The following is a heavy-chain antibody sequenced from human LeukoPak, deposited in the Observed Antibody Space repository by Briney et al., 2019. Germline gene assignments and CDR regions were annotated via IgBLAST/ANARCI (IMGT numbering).Heavy chain of an antibody. CDR1: GGSVSSSSYY. Sequence: SETLSLTCTVSGGSVSSSSYYWGWIRQPPGKGLEWIGSIYYGGIFYGGSAYYNPSLKSRVTISVDTSKNQFSLKLSSVTAADTAVYYCAKTLGYRSGGNCYHYFDYWGQGTLVTVSS. V-gene: IGHV4-39*01. D-gene: IGHD2-15*01. CDR3: AKTLGYRSGGNCYHYFDY. J-gene: IGHJ4*02. CDR2: IYYGGIFYGGSA.